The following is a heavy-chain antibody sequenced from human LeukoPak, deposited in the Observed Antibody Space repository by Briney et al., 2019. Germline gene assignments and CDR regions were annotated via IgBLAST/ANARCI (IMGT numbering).Heavy chain of an antibody. Sequence: GGSLRLSCAASGFTFSSYSMNWVRQAPGKGLEWVSSISSSSSYIYYADSVKGRFTISRDNAKNSLYLQMNSLRAEDTALYYCAKDMAHAFDIWGQGTLVTVSS. CDR3: AKDMAHAFDI. V-gene: IGHV3-21*04. J-gene: IGHJ3*02. CDR2: ISSSSSYI. CDR1: GFTFSSYS. D-gene: IGHD3-10*01.